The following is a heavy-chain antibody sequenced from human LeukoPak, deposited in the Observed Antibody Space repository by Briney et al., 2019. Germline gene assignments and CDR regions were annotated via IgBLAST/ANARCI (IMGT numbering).Heavy chain of an antibody. Sequence: TSETLSLTCDVSGGSLSGYNWFWIRRAPGKGLEWIGKINHSGRTNYNPSLKSRVTLSLDKSENRFSLKLTSVTAADSAVYFCARAYYYDSTGYFEDDYWGQGTLVTVSS. V-gene: IGHV4-34*01. J-gene: IGHJ4*02. CDR1: GGSLSGYN. CDR2: INHSGRT. D-gene: IGHD3-22*01. CDR3: ARAYYYDSTGYFEDDY.